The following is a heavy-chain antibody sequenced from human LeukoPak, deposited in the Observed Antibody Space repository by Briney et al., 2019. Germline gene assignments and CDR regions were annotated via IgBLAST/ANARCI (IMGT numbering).Heavy chain of an antibody. CDR2: FDPEDGET. Sequence: ASVKVSCKVSGYTLTELSMHWVRQAPGKGLEWMGGFDPEDGETTYAQKFQGRVTMTEDTSTDTAYMELSSLRSEDTAVYYCATVVVPAAINYYYYGMDVWGQGTTVTVSS. CDR3: ATVVVPAAINYYYYGMDV. D-gene: IGHD2-2*02. CDR1: GYTLTELS. J-gene: IGHJ6*02. V-gene: IGHV1-24*01.